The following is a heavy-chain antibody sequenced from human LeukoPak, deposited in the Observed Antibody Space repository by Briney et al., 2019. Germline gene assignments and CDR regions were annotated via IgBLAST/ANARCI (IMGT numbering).Heavy chain of an antibody. CDR3: AKGHSDYGTGFDG. CDR1: GFTVSSNY. D-gene: IGHD4-17*01. J-gene: IGHJ4*02. Sequence: GGSLRLSCAASGFTVSSNYMSWVRQAPGKGLGWVSVIYSGGSTYYADSVKGRFTISRDNSKSTLYLQMTSLRAEDTAVYYCAKGHSDYGTGFDGWGQGTLVTVSS. V-gene: IGHV3-53*01. CDR2: IYSGGST.